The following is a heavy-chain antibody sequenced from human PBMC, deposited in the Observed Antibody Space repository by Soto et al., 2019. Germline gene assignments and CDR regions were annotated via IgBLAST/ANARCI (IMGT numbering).Heavy chain of an antibody. CDR1: GYTFTSYG. D-gene: IGHD6-13*01. V-gene: IGHV1-18*01. CDR3: ARGIADVGSFYYYGMDV. CDR2: ISAYNGNT. J-gene: IGHJ6*02. Sequence: ASVKVSCKASGYTFTSYGISWVRQAPGQGLEWMGWISAYNGNTNYAQKPQGRVTMTTDTSTSTAYMELRSLRSDDTAVYYCARGIADVGSFYYYGMDVWGQGTTVTVSS.